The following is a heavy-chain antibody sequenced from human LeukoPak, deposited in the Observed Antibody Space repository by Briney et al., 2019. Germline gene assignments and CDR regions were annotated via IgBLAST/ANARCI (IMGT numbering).Heavy chain of an antibody. V-gene: IGHV4-4*02. J-gene: IGHJ4*02. CDR3: TRESRPFCPFAF. Sequence: SDTLSLTFGVSGGSIDITNYWSWVRQAPGKGLEWIGEISHDGTRNYNPSLRSRVAMSFDRANNYFSLSLTAVTAADTALYYCTRESRPFCPFAFWGQGVMVTVSS. D-gene: IGHD2-2*01. CDR2: ISHDGTR. CDR1: GGSIDITNY.